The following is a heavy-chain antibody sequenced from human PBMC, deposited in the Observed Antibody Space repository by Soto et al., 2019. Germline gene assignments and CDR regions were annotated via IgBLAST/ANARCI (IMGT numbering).Heavy chain of an antibody. V-gene: IGHV3-23*01. Sequence: EVQLLESGGGLVQPGGSLRLSCAASGFTLSSYAMSWVRQAPGKGLEWVSVISGRGGSTYYADSVKGRFTISRDNSKNTVYLQMSSLRAEDTAVYYCAKDSDSRDSIFWYFDLWGRGTLVTVSS. CDR1: GFTLSSYA. CDR2: ISGRGGST. J-gene: IGHJ2*01. D-gene: IGHD4-4*01. CDR3: AKDSDSRDSIFWYFDL.